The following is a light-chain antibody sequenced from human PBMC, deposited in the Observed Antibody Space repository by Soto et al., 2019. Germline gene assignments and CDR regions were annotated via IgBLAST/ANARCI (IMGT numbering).Light chain of an antibody. Sequence: NVLTPSPGTLSLCPGERAPLFLRASQSVSTNQLAWYQQKPGQAPRLLIYGASSRATGIADRFSGSGSGTDFTLTISRLEPEDFAVYYCQYYYESSPFGRGTKVDI. CDR3: QYYYESSP. CDR2: GAS. V-gene: IGKV3-20*01. CDR1: QSVSTNQ. J-gene: IGKJ4*01.